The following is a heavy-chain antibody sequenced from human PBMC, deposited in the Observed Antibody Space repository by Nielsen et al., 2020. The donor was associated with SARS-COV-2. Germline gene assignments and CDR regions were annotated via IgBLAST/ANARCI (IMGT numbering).Heavy chain of an antibody. V-gene: IGHV7-4-1*02. J-gene: IGHJ4*02. CDR1: GDSLSNFA. Sequence: ASVKVSCKASGDSLSNFAIHWVRQAPGQGLEWMGWINTHTGNPTNAQGFTGRFVFSLDTSVSTAYLQISSLRAEDTAVYYCARDRGDGYNSGVDYWGQGTLVTVSS. D-gene: IGHD5-24*01. CDR2: INTHTGNP. CDR3: ARDRGDGYNSGVDY.